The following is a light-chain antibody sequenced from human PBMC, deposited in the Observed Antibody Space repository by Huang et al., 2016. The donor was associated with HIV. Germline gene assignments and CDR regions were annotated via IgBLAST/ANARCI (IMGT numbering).Light chain of an antibody. Sequence: DIVLTQSPATLALSPGERATLSCRAGQSVGSYLAWYQQTPGQAPRLLVSDASHRATGRPARFSGSGSGTDFTLTISSLEPEDFAVYYCHQHSSWPGTFGQGTRVEIK. CDR3: HQHSSWPGT. J-gene: IGKJ1*01. CDR2: DAS. CDR1: QSVGSY. V-gene: IGKV3-11*01.